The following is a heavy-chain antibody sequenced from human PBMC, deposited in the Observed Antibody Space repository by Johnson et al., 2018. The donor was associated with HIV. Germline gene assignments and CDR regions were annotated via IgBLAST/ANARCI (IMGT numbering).Heavy chain of an antibody. CDR3: ARDLARRGGAAFDI. CDR1: GFTFDDYG. J-gene: IGHJ3*02. Sequence: MQLVESGGGVVRPGGSLRLSCAASGFTFDDYGMSWVRQAPGKGLEWVSSISSSGGTIYYADSVKGRFTISRDNSKNTLYLQMNSLRPEDTAVYYCARDLARRGGAAFDIWGQGTMVTVSS. D-gene: IGHD1-26*01. V-gene: IGHV3-48*01. CDR2: ISSSGGTI.